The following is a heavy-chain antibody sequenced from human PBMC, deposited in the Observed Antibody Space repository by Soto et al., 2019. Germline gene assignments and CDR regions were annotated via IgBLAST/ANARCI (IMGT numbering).Heavy chain of an antibody. D-gene: IGHD3-9*01. J-gene: IGHJ4*02. V-gene: IGHV1-18*01. CDR1: GYTFTSYG. Sequence: ASVKVSCKASGYTFTSYGISWVRQAPGQGLEWMGWISAYNGNTNYAQKLQGRVTMTTDRSTSTAYMELRSLRSDDTAVYYCARAHNYDILTGGDYWGQGTLVTVSS. CDR2: ISAYNGNT. CDR3: ARAHNYDILTGGDY.